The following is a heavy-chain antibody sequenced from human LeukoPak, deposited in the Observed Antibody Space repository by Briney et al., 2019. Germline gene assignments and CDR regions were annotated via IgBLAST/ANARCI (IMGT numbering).Heavy chain of an antibody. CDR1: GYIFSSYD. J-gene: IGHJ3*02. CDR3: ASGHDSGLYSWMGGGPDAFDI. Sequence: GASVKVSCKASGYIFSSYDMNWVRQAPGQGPEWMGWINTNTGNPTYAQGFTGRFVFSLDTSVSTAYLQISSLKAEDTAMYYCASGHDSGLYSWMGGGPDAFDIWGHGTMVTVSS. D-gene: IGHD3-22*01. V-gene: IGHV7-4-1*02. CDR2: INTNTGNP.